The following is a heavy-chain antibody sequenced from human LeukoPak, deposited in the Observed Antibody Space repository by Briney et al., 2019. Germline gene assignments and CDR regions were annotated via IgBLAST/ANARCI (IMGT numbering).Heavy chain of an antibody. CDR3: AREYYYDSSGYSVDYYYGMDV. D-gene: IGHD3-22*01. CDR1: GYTFTDYF. Sequence: ASVKVSCKTSGYTFTDYFVHWVRQAPGQGLEWMGWINPNSGGTEYAQKFLGRVTMTRDTSISTAYMELSRLRSDDTAVYFCAREYYYDSSGYSVDYYYGMDVWGQGTTVTVSS. J-gene: IGHJ6*02. V-gene: IGHV1-2*02. CDR2: INPNSGGT.